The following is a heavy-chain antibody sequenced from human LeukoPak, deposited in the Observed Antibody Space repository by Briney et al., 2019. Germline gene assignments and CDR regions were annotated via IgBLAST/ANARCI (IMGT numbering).Heavy chain of an antibody. CDR1: GFTFSGYS. J-gene: IGHJ3*02. CDR3: ARHVYSSGWGAFDI. V-gene: IGHV3-21*01. D-gene: IGHD6-19*01. CDR2: ISRSVTYL. Sequence: GGSLRLSCAASGFTFSGYSMNWVREAPGKGLEGVSSISRSVTYLYYADSLQGRFSVSRDDAKSSLYLQMNSLSAEDTAVYYCARHVYSSGWGAFDIWGQGTMVTVSS.